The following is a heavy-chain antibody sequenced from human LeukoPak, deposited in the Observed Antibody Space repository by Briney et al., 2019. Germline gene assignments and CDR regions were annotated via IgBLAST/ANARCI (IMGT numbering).Heavy chain of an antibody. V-gene: IGHV4-30-4*01. D-gene: IGHD5-18*01. Sequence: SGTLSLTCTVSGGSISSGDYYWSWIRQPPGKGLEWIGYIYYSGSTYYNPSLKSRVTISVDTSKNQFSLKLSSVTAADTAVYYCARDRGTAMVKYWGQGTLVTVSS. CDR2: IYYSGST. CDR1: GGSISSGDYY. J-gene: IGHJ4*02. CDR3: ARDRGTAMVKY.